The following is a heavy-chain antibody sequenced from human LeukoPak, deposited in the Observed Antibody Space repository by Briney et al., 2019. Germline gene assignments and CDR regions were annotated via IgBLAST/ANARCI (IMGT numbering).Heavy chain of an antibody. CDR2: IYHSGST. CDR3: AGYSISWLGWFDP. D-gene: IGHD6-13*01. CDR1: GGSISNNAYY. Sequence: SETLFLTCTVSGGSISNNAYYWGWIRQPPGKGLEWIGSIYHSGSTYYNPSLKSRVTISVDTSKNQFSLKLSSVTAADTAVYYCAGYSISWLGWFDPWGQGTLVTVSS. V-gene: IGHV4-39*07. J-gene: IGHJ5*02.